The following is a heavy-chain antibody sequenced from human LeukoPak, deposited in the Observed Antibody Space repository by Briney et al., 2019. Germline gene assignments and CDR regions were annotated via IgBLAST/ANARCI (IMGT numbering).Heavy chain of an antibody. V-gene: IGHV4-4*02. CDR3: ARSPIGVAGPYHFDF. J-gene: IGHJ4*02. D-gene: IGHD6-19*01. CDR1: GGSISSSNW. CDR2: IYHNGDT. Sequence: SETLSLTCAVSGGSISSSNWWTWVRQPPGKGLEWIGEIYHNGDTNYNPSLKSRVTISVDKSKNQFSLKLKSMTSADTAVYYCARSPIGVAGPYHFDFWGQGTLVTVSS.